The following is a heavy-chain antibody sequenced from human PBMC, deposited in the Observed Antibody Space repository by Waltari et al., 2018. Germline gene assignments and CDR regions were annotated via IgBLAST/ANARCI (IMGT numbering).Heavy chain of an antibody. CDR3: ARDRGRGLYLDS. V-gene: IGHV4-4*02. J-gene: IGHJ4*02. CDR2: IHGSGKT. D-gene: IGHD1-26*01. CDR1: GDSVSNNYW. Sequence: QLQLQQSGPGLVKPSESLSLTCAVSGDSVSNNYWGSWVRQPPGKGLEWIGQIHGSGKTNYNPSSESRVTVSMDTSNNQFSLKVTSPTAADTAVYYCARDRGRGLYLDSWGQGTLVTVSP.